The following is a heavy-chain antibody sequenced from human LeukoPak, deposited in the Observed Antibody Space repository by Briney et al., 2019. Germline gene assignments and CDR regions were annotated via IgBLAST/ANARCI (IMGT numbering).Heavy chain of an antibody. D-gene: IGHD2-15*01. CDR3: AKDRYCGGGTCYWSYFDY. CDR2: ISGGGGST. V-gene: IGHV3-23*01. J-gene: IGHJ4*02. CDR1: GFTFRTYA. Sequence: GGSLRLSCAASGFTFRTYAMTWVRQAPGKGLEWVSAISGGGGSTYYADSVKGRFTISRVNSKNTLYLQMNTLRAEDTAVYYCAKDRYCGGGTCYWSYFDYWGQGTLVTVSS.